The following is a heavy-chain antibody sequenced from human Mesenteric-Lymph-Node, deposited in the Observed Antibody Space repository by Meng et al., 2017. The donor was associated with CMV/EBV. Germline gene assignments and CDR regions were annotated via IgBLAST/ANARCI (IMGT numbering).Heavy chain of an antibody. J-gene: IGHJ4*02. CDR3: ARSPHPYDFWSGSGWTY. V-gene: IGHV3-74*01. Sequence: GESLKISCAASGFTFSSYWMHWVRQVPGKGLVWVSRIKSDGIKKDHANSVKGRFTISRDNSKNTLYLQMNSLRPDDTAVYYCARSPHPYDFWSGSGWTYWGQGTLVTVSS. CDR1: GFTFSSYW. CDR2: IKSDGIKK. D-gene: IGHD3-3*01.